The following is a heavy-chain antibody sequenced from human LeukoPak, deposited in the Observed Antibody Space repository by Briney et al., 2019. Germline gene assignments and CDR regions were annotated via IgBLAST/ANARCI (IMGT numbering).Heavy chain of an antibody. V-gene: IGHV4-59*01. CDR1: GGSISTYY. CDR3: AREHSHGYFDY. CDR2: LYYNGRT. J-gene: IGHJ4*02. Sequence: SETLSLTCTVSGGSISTYYWSWIRQPPGKGLEWIGYLYYNGRTNYNPSLKSRVTLSLDTSKNQFSLKLSSVTAADTAVYYCAREHSHGYFDYWGQGTLVTVSS. D-gene: IGHD5-18*01.